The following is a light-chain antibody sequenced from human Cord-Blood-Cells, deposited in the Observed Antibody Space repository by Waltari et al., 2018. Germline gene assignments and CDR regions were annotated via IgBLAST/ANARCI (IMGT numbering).Light chain of an antibody. Sequence: IQMTQSPSSLSASVGDRVTITCQASQDISNYLNWYQQKPGKAPKLLTYDASNLETGVPSRFSGSGSGTDFTFTISSLQPEDIATYYCQQYDNLPYTFGQGTKLEIK. J-gene: IGKJ2*01. CDR1: QDISNY. V-gene: IGKV1-33*01. CDR2: DAS. CDR3: QQYDNLPYT.